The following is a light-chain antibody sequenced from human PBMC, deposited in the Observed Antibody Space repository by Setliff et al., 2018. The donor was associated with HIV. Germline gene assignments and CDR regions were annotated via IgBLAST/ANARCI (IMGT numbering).Light chain of an antibody. CDR1: SSDVGGYNY. J-gene: IGLJ1*01. V-gene: IGLV2-11*01. CDR2: DVS. Sequence: QSVLTQPRSVSGSPGQSVTISCTGTSSDVGGYNYVSWYQQHPDKAPKLIIYDVSKRPSGVPDRFSGSKFGNTASLTISGLQAEDEVDYYCCSYVTGSTYVCGTGTKVTVL. CDR3: CSYVTGSTYV.